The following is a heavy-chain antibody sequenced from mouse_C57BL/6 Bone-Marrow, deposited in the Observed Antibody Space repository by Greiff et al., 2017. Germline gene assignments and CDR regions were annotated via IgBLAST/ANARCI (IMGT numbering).Heavy chain of an antibody. D-gene: IGHD4-1*01. V-gene: IGHV5-4*01. Sequence: VKLVESGGGLVKPGGSLKLSCAASGFTFSSYAMSWVRQTPEQRLEWVATISDGGSYTYYPGNVKGRFTISRDNAKNNLYLQMSHLKSEYTAMYYCTRDLGRYFDVWGTRTTVSAST. CDR2: ISDGGSYT. CDR1: GFTFSSYA. CDR3: TRDLGRYFDV. J-gene: IGHJ1*03.